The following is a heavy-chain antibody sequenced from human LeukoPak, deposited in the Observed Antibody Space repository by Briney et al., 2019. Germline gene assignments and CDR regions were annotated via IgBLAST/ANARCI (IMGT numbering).Heavy chain of an antibody. CDR2: ISSDSGAT. J-gene: IGHJ4*02. CDR1: GFTFSTYM. Sequence: GGSLRLSCAASGFTFSTYMMNWVRQAPGKGLEWFSYISSDSGATYYADSVQGRFTISRDNAQKSLYLQMNSLRVEDTAVYYCVRELAYWGQGTLVTVSS. CDR3: VRELAY. V-gene: IGHV3-48*01.